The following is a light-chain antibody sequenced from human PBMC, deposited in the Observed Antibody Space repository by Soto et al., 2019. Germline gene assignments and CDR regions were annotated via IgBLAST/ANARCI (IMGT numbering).Light chain of an antibody. CDR3: QKYNSAPRT. CDR1: QGISNY. Sequence: DIQMTESPSSLSASVGDTVTITCRASQGISNYLAWYQQKPGKVPKILIYAASILQSGVPYRFSGSGSGTDFTLTISSLQPEDVATYYCQKYNSAPRTFGQGTKVDIK. V-gene: IGKV1-27*01. J-gene: IGKJ1*01. CDR2: AAS.